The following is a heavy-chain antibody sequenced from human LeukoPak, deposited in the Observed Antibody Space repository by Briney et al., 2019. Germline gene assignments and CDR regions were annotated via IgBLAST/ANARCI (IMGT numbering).Heavy chain of an antibody. CDR3: ARDGEECRSTSCYPTSYGMDV. Sequence: ASVKVSCKASGYTFTSYYMHWVRQAPGQGLEWMGIINPSGGSTSYAQKFQGRVTMTRDTSTSTVYMELSSLRSEDTAVYYCARDGEECRSTSCYPTSYGMDVWGQGTTVTVSS. D-gene: IGHD2-2*01. CDR2: INPSGGST. V-gene: IGHV1-46*01. CDR1: GYTFTSYY. J-gene: IGHJ6*02.